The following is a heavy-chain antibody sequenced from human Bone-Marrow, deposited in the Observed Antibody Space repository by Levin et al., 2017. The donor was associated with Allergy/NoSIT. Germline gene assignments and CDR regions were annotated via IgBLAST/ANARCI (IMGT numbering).Heavy chain of an antibody. V-gene: IGHV1-8*01. CDR3: ARGKFTYYDFWSGYYYYGMDV. CDR1: GYTFTSYD. CDR2: MNPNSGNT. Sequence: ASVKVSCKASGYTFTSYDINWVRQATGQGLEWMGWMNPNSGNTGYAQKFQGRVTMTRNTSISTAYMELSSLRSEDTAVYYCARGKFTYYDFWSGYYYYGMDVWGQGTTVTVSS. J-gene: IGHJ6*02. D-gene: IGHD3-3*01.